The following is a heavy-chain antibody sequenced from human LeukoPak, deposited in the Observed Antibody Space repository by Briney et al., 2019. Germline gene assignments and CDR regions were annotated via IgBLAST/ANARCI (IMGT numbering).Heavy chain of an antibody. J-gene: IGHJ4*02. CDR1: GFTFSSYE. Sequence: PGGSLRLSCAASGFTFSSYEMNWVRQAPGKGLEWVSYISSSGSTIYYADSVKGRFTISRDNAKNSLYMQMNSLRAEDTAVYYCARDISSSLDYWGQGTLVAVSS. V-gene: IGHV3-48*03. CDR3: ARDISSSLDY. D-gene: IGHD6-13*01. CDR2: ISSSGSTI.